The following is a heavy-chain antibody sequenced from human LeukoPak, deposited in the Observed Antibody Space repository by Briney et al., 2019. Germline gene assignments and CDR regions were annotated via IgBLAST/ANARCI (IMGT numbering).Heavy chain of an antibody. V-gene: IGHV3-74*01. CDR2: VNNDGSAT. CDR3: TSFFETN. Sequence: GGSLRLSCAASGFTFSSYAMSWVRQAPGKGLVWVSHVNNDGSATSYADSVKGRFTISRDSAKNTVYLHMNSLRVEDTAVYYCTSFFETNWGQGTLVTVSS. CDR1: GFTFSSYA. D-gene: IGHD2/OR15-2a*01. J-gene: IGHJ4*02.